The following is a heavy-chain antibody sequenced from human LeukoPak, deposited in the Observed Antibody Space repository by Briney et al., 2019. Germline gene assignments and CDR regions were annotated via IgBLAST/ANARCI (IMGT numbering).Heavy chain of an antibody. CDR3: VKGQGIVVVVAIYFDY. D-gene: IGHD2-15*01. CDR2: ISSNGGST. V-gene: IGHV3-64D*09. CDR1: GFTFSSYA. J-gene: IGHJ4*02. Sequence: GGSLRLSCSASGFTFSSYAMHCVRQAPGKGLEYVSAISSNGGSTYYADSVKGRFTISRDNSKNTLYLQMSSLRAEDTAVYYCVKGQGIVVVVAIYFDYWGQGTLVTVSS.